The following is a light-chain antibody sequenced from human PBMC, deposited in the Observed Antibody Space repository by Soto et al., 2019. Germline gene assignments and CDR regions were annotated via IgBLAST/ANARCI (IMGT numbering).Light chain of an antibody. J-gene: IGLJ3*02. V-gene: IGLV1-47*01. Sequence: QSVLTQEPSASGTPGQSVTISCSGSPPNIGYNSVFWYQQLPRTAPKLLIYRNNKRPSGVPDRFSGSKSGTSASLTISGLRSEDEAVYYCAVWDDGLTALFGGGTKLTVL. CDR3: AVWDDGLTAL. CDR1: PPNIGYNS. CDR2: RNN.